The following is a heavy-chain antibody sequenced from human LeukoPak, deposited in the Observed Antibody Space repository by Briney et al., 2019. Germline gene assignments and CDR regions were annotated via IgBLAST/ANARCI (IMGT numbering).Heavy chain of an antibody. D-gene: IGHD5-18*01. J-gene: IGHJ6*02. V-gene: IGHV4-59*01. CDR1: GGSISSYY. Sequence: SETLSLTCTVSGGSISSYYWNWIRQPPGKGLEWIGYIYYSGSTNYNPSLESRVTISVDTSKNQFSLKLSSVTAADTAVYYCARSPHTANYYFYGMDVWGQGTTVTVSS. CDR2: IYYSGST. CDR3: ARSPHTANYYFYGMDV.